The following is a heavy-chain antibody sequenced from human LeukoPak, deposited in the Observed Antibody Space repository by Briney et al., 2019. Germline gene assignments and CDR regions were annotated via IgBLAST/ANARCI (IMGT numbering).Heavy chain of an antibody. V-gene: IGHV3-9*01. J-gene: IGHJ3*02. CDR2: ISWNIGSI. CDR1: GFTFDDYA. Sequence: GGSLRLSCAASGFTFDDYAMHWVRQAPGKGLEWVSGISWNIGSIGYADSVKGRFTISRDNAKNSLYLEMSSLRAEDTALYYCAKGVYYDSSGYLDAFDIWGQGTMVTVSS. CDR3: AKGVYYDSSGYLDAFDI. D-gene: IGHD3-22*01.